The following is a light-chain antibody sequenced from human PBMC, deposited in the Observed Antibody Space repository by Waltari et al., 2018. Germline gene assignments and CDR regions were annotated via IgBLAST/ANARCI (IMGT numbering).Light chain of an antibody. CDR3: AAWDDSLDGPV. V-gene: IGLV1-44*01. J-gene: IGLJ3*02. Sequence: QSVLTQTPSVSATPGQRVTISCSGSSSNIGINIVNWYQQLPGTAPKLLIHTNNQRPSGVPDRFSGSKSGTSASLASSGLQSEDEAEYYCAAWDDSLDGPVFGGGTKLTVL. CDR1: SSNIGINI. CDR2: TNN.